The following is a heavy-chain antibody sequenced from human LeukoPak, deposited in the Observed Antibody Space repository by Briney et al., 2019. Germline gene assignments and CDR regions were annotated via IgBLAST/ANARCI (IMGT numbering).Heavy chain of an antibody. D-gene: IGHD5-18*01. CDR3: ARSRRIQLNGWDEEGAFDI. Sequence: GGSLRLSCAASGFTFSRYWMHWVRQAPGKGLVWVSRINSDGRSTGYADSGRGRFTISRDNAKNTLYLQINSLRAEDTAVYYCARSRRIQLNGWDEEGAFDIWGQGTMVTVSS. CDR1: GFTFSRYW. J-gene: IGHJ3*02. CDR2: INSDGRST. V-gene: IGHV3-74*01.